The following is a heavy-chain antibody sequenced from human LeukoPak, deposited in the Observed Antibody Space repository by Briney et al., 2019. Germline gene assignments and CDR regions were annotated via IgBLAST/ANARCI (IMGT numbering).Heavy chain of an antibody. Sequence: TLSLTCALSGDSFSSNRVTWDWGRQSPSRGVEWLGRTYYRSTWYNDYAVSGRGRITVTPDTSKNQFSLHLNSVTPEDTAVYYCARRLTQYDCFDPWGQGILVTVSS. CDR1: GDSFSSNRVT. D-gene: IGHD2-2*01. J-gene: IGHJ5*02. V-gene: IGHV6-1*01. CDR2: TYYRSTWYN. CDR3: ARRLTQYDCFDP.